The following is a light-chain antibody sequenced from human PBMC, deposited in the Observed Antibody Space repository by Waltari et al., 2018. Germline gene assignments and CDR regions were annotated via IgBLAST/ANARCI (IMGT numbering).Light chain of an antibody. CDR3: QQYESLPLS. V-gene: IGKV1-33*01. Sequence: DIQMTQSPSSLSASIGDRVIITCQASKGIRKFLSWVQQKPGNAPKVLISDASNLETGVPSRFSGSGFGTYFTFTINSLQPEDIGTYYCQQYESLPLSFGGGTKVEVK. CDR2: DAS. J-gene: IGKJ4*01. CDR1: KGIRKF.